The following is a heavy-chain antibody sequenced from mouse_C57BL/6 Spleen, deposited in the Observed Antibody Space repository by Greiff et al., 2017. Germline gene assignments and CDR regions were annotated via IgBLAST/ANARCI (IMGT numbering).Heavy chain of an antibody. J-gene: IGHJ2*01. D-gene: IGHD2-4*01. Sequence: EVMLVESGGDLVKPGGSLKLSCAASGFTFSSYGMSWVRQTPDKRLEWVATISSGGSYTYYPDSVKGRFTISRDNAKNTLYLQMSSLKSEDTAMYYCAREEDYDYARNFDYWGQGTTLTVSS. CDR2: ISSGGSYT. CDR1: GFTFSSYG. V-gene: IGHV5-6*01. CDR3: AREEDYDYARNFDY.